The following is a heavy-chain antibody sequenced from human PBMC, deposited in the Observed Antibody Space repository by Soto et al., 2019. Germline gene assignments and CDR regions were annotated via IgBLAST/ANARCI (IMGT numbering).Heavy chain of an antibody. J-gene: IGHJ4*02. CDR2: IYYSGST. Sequence: GTPSLTSTVSGGSISSYYWSWIRQPPGKGLGWIGYIYYSGSTNYNPSLKSRVTISVDTSKNQFSLKLSSVTAADTAVYYCARGNPSVWFGEHDFDYWGQGTLVTVSS. CDR1: GGSISSYY. V-gene: IGHV4-59*07. D-gene: IGHD3-10*01. CDR3: ARGNPSVWFGEHDFDY.